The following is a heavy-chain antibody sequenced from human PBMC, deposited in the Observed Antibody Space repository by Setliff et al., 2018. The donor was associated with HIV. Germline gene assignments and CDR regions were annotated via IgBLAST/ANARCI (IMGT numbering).Heavy chain of an antibody. J-gene: IGHJ4*02. CDR1: GDSISSSSYY. CDR3: ARDQRTAVAGTYY. V-gene: IGHV4-39*07. CDR2: IYYSGST. Sequence: SETLSLTCTVSGDSISSSSYYWGWIRQPPGKGLEWIGSIYYSGSTIYNPSLKSRVAISVDTSKNQFSLKLTSVTAADTAVYYCARDQRTAVAGTYYWGQGTLVTSPQ. D-gene: IGHD6-19*01.